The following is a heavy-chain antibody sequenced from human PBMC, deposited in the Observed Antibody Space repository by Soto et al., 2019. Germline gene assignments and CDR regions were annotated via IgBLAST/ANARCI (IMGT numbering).Heavy chain of an antibody. Sequence: GGFLRLSCAAAGVNFGHYGIQWVRQAPGKGLEWVALIWNDGSIQYYADSVKGRFTISRDNSKNTLYLQMDSLRAEDTAVFYCARISRYCSSGTCRHSYDMDVWGQGTTVTVSS. V-gene: IGHV3-33*01. CDR2: IWNDGSIQ. D-gene: IGHD2-15*01. CDR1: GVNFGHYG. J-gene: IGHJ6*02. CDR3: ARISRYCSSGTCRHSYDMDV.